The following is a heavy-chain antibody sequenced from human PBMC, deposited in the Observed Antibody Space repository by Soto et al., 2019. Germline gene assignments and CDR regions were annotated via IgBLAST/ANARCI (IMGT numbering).Heavy chain of an antibody. D-gene: IGHD3-10*01. J-gene: IGHJ4*02. V-gene: IGHV3-23*05. CDR2: IDASGSRT. Sequence: GGSLRLSCAASGFTFASYAMAWVRQAPGKGVEWVSGIDASGSRTYYADSVKGRFTISRDNSRNTLFLLMNSLSAEDTAQYYCAKFHGSGTYYNFPDYWGQGTQVTVSS. CDR1: GFTFASYA. CDR3: AKFHGSGTYYNFPDY.